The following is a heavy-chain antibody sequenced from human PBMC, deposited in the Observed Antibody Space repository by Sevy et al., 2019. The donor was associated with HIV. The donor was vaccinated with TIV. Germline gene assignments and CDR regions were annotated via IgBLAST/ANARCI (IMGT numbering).Heavy chain of an antibody. J-gene: IGHJ4*02. D-gene: IGHD3-10*01. CDR2: ISTYNGNT. CDR3: ARVAYNYASGSYYDY. V-gene: IGHV1-18*01. CDR1: GYNFISNG. Sequence: ASVKVSCKACGYNFISNGISWLRQAPGQGLEWMGWISTYNGNTKYAQIVQGRVSMTTDTSTNTAYMELRRLTSDDTAVYYCARVAYNYASGSYYDYWGQGTLVTVSS.